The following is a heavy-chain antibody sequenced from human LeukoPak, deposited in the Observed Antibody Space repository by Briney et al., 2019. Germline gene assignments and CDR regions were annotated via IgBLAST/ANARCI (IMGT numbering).Heavy chain of an antibody. Sequence: GGSLRLSCAASGFTFSSYGMHWVRQAPGKGLEWVAVIWYDGSNKYYADSVKGRFTISRDNSKNTLCLQMNSLRAEDTAVYYCAREVLPGYSSGWYRGFDYWGQGTLVTVSS. CDR3: AREVLPGYSSGWYRGFDY. D-gene: IGHD6-19*01. J-gene: IGHJ4*02. V-gene: IGHV3-33*01. CDR1: GFTFSSYG. CDR2: IWYDGSNK.